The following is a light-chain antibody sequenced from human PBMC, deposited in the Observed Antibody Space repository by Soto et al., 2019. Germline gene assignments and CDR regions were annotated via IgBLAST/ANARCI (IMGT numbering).Light chain of an antibody. Sequence: DIQMTQSPSTLSGSVGDRVTITCWASQTISSWLAWYQQKPGKAPKLLIYKASTLKSGVPSRFSGSGSGTEFTLTISCLQSEDFATYYCQQYNSAPLTFGGGTKVDIK. CDR1: QTISSW. J-gene: IGKJ4*01. CDR3: QQYNSAPLT. V-gene: IGKV1-5*03. CDR2: KAS.